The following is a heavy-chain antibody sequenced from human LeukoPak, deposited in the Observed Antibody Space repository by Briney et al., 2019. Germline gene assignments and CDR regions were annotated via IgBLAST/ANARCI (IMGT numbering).Heavy chain of an antibody. D-gene: IGHD1-1*01. V-gene: IGHV1-69*01. J-gene: IGHJ4*02. CDR2: IIPIFGTA. CDR3: ARAESSGPERLVLVHFDY. CDR1: GGTFSSYA. Sequence: ASVKVSCKASGGTFSSYAISWVRQAPGQGLEWMGGIIPIFGTANYAQKFQGRVTITADESTSTAYMELSSLRSEDTAAYYCARAESSGPERLVLVHFDYWGQGTLVTVSS.